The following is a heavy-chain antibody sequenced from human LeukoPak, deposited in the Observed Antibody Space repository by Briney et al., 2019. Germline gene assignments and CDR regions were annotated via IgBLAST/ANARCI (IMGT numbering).Heavy chain of an antibody. CDR2: IRSKANSYAT. D-gene: IGHD4-17*01. CDR3: TSFGRTDCGDSHNYYYGMDV. V-gene: IGHV3-73*01. CDR1: GFTFSGSA. Sequence: GGSLKLSCAASGFTFSGSAMHWVRQASGKGLEWVGRIRSKANSYATAYAASVKGRFTISRDDSKNTAYLQMNSLKTEDTAVYYCTSFGRTDCGDSHNYYYGMDVWGQGTTVTVSS. J-gene: IGHJ6*02.